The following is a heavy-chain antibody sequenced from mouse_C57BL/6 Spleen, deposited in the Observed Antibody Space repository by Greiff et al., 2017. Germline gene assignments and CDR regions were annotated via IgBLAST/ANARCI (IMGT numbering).Heavy chain of an antibody. V-gene: IGHV5-17*01. D-gene: IGHD2-2*01. CDR2: ISSGSSTI. CDR1: GFTFSAYG. J-gene: IGHJ3*01. CDR3: ARSRYGYDSFAY. Sequence: EVQRVESGGGLVKPGGSLTLSCAASGFTFSAYGMHWVRQAPETGLEWVAYISSGSSTIYYADTVKCRFTISRDNAKDTLFLQMTILRSEDTAMYYCARSRYGYDSFAYWGQGTLVTVSA.